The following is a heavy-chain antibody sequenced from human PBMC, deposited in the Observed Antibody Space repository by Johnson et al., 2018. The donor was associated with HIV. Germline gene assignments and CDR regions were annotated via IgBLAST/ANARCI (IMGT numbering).Heavy chain of an antibody. D-gene: IGHD6-13*01. CDR3: ARGRKDIAAVDGLDTDGFDT. Sequence: VQLVESGGGVVQPGRSLILSCAASGLTFSSYAMHWVRQAPGKGLEWVSYISGSGSTIYYADSVKGRFTISRDNDKNSLYLQMNSLRPEDTAVYYCARGRKDIAAVDGLDTDGFDTWGQGTMVTVSS. CDR1: GLTFSSYA. J-gene: IGHJ3*02. V-gene: IGHV3-48*04. CDR2: ISGSGSTI.